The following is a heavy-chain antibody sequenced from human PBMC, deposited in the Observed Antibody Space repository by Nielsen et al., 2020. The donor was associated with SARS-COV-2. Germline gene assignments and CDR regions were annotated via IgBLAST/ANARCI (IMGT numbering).Heavy chain of an antibody. J-gene: IGHJ4*02. V-gene: IGHV3-30*03. CDR1: GFTFSSYG. CDR2: ISYDGSNK. Sequence: GGSLRLSCAASGFTFSSYGMHWVRQAPGKGLEWVAVISYDGSNKYYADSVKGRFTISRDNSKNTLYLQMNSLRAEDTAVYYCARDLPSLIAVAGMVNYWGQGTLVTVSS. D-gene: IGHD6-19*01. CDR3: ARDLPSLIAVAGMVNY.